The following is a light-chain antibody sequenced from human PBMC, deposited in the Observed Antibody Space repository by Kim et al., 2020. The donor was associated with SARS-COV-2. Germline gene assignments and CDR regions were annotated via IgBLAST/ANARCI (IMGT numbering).Light chain of an antibody. CDR2: DAS. CDR1: QSISNC. Sequence: DIQMTQSPSTLSASVGDRVTITCRASQSISNCLAWYQQKPGEAPKLLIYDASSLESGVPSRFGGSGSGTEFTLTISSLQPDDLTTYYCQQYNGYPLTCGGGTKVDIK. J-gene: IGKJ4*01. CDR3: QQYNGYPLT. V-gene: IGKV1-5*01.